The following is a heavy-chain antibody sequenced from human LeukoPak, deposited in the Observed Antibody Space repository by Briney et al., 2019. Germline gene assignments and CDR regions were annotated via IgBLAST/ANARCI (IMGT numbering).Heavy chain of an antibody. Sequence: GGSLRLSCAASGLTFSIYYMHWVRQAPGKGPVWVSRISSDGSSTSYADSVKGRFTISRDNAKNTLYLQMNSLRAEDTAVYYCVNLEHCTTSSCQPWGQGTLVTVSS. CDR3: VNLEHCTTSSCQP. V-gene: IGHV3-74*01. CDR1: GLTFSIYY. D-gene: IGHD2-2*01. J-gene: IGHJ4*02. CDR2: ISSDGSST.